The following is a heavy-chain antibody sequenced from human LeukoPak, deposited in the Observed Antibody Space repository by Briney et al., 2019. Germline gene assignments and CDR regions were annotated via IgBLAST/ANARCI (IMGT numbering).Heavy chain of an antibody. CDR1: GFTFSNYA. Sequence: GGSLRLSCAASGFTFSNYAMSWVRQAPGKGLEWVSAMSGVGGAAFYADSVKGRFTISRDNSKNTLYLQMNSLRAEDTAVYYCARDMQHWGQGTLVTVSS. J-gene: IGHJ1*01. CDR2: MSGVGGAA. CDR3: ARDMQH. V-gene: IGHV3-23*01.